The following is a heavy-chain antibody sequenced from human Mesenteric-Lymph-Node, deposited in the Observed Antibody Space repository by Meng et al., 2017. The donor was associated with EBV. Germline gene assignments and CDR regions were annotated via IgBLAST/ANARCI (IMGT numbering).Heavy chain of an antibody. Sequence: EVQLVPSGAEGENPGGCRKISCKGSGYSFTNYWIGWVRQMPGKGLEWMGIIYPGDSDTRYSPSFQGQVTISADKSINTAYLQWSTLKASDTAMYYCARGFNDPFDYWGQGTLVTVSS. CDR1: GYSFTNYW. CDR2: IYPGDSDT. D-gene: IGHD2-8*01. V-gene: IGHV5-51*01. J-gene: IGHJ4*02. CDR3: ARGFNDPFDY.